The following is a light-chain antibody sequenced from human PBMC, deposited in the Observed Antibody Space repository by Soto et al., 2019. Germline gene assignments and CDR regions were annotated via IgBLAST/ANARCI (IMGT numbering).Light chain of an antibody. Sequence: QSALTQPRSVSGSPGQSVTISCTGTSSDVGGYNYVSWYQQHPGKAPKLMIYDVSKRPSGVPDRCSGSKSGSTASLTISGLQAEDEADYYCCSYADSSCVFGTGTKVTVL. V-gene: IGLV2-11*01. J-gene: IGLJ1*01. CDR2: DVS. CDR3: CSYADSSCV. CDR1: SSDVGGYNY.